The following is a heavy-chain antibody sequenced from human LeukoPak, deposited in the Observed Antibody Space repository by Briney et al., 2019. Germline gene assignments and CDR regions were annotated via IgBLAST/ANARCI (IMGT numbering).Heavy chain of an antibody. CDR3: ARDQDSGFGGYYYYGMDV. CDR1: GYTFTSYG. J-gene: IGHJ6*02. V-gene: IGHV1-18*01. D-gene: IGHD5-12*01. Sequence: GASVKVSCKASGYTFTSYGISWVRQAPGQGLEWMGWISAYNGNTNYAQKLQGRVTMTTDTSTSTAYMELRSLRSDDTAVYYCARDQDSGFGGYYYYGMDVWGQGTTVTVSS. CDR2: ISAYNGNT.